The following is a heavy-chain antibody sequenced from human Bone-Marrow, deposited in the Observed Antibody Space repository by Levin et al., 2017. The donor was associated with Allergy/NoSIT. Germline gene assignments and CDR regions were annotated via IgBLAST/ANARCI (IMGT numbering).Heavy chain of an antibody. CDR1: GYTFTSYA. CDR3: ARGGYSDSPQWAFDY. J-gene: IGHJ4*02. D-gene: IGHD1-26*01. V-gene: IGHV1-3*01. CDR2: INGAYYGT. Sequence: ASVKVSCKASGYTFTSYALHWLRLAPGQRLEWMGWINGAYYGTRYSQNFQGRVSITTDTSARTAYMELRSLRSEDTAVYYCARGGYSDSPQWAFDYWGQGTLVTVSS.